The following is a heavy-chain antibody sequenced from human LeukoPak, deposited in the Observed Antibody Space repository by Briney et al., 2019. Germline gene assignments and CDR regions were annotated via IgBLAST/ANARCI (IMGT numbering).Heavy chain of an antibody. CDR1: GFTFSSYG. V-gene: IGHV3-7*04. CDR2: IKQDGSEK. Sequence: GGSLRLSCAASGFTFSSYGMSWARRAPGKGLVWVANIKQDGSEKFCVDSVKGRFTISRDNAKNSLYLQMNSLRAEDTAVYYCARDKEVRGFIGGMDVGGQGTTVTVSS. CDR3: ARDKEVRGFIGGMDV. D-gene: IGHD3-10*01. J-gene: IGHJ6*02.